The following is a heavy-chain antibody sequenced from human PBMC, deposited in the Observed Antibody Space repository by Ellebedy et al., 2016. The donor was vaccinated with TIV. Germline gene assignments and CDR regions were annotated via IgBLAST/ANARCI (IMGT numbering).Heavy chain of an antibody. CDR3: ARVAAGTWGGIDF. D-gene: IGHD6-13*01. Sequence: MPSETLSLTCAVSGASINNHSWSCGGRQPPGRGLDCCGTIYHSRTTNNTPSIRSRFTISLDKSKNQFSLRLSSVTAADTAVYYCARVAAGTWGGIDFWGPGTLVTVSS. CDR2: IYHSRTT. V-gene: IGHV4-4*02. J-gene: IGHJ4*02. CDR1: GASINNHSW.